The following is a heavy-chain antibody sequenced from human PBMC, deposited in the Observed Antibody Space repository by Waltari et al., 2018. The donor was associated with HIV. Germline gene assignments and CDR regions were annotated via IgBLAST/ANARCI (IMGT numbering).Heavy chain of an antibody. D-gene: IGHD3-3*01. J-gene: IGHJ4*02. Sequence: EVQLVESGGGLVKPGGSLRLSCVVSGFTFNTFSMKRVRQAPGKGLEWVSSISSTSSFIYYADSVKGRFTISRDNGKNSLYLQINNLRVEDTAVYYCASEDFWSGPHNWGQGTLVTVSS. CDR1: GFTFNTFS. CDR3: ASEDFWSGPHN. CDR2: ISSTSSFI. V-gene: IGHV3-21*01.